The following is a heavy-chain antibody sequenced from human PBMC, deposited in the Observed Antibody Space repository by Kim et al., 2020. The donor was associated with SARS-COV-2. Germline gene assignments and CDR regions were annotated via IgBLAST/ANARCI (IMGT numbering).Heavy chain of an antibody. CDR2: IKQDGSEK. Sequence: GGSLRLSCAASGFTFSSYWMSWVRQAPGKGLEWVANIKQDGSEKYYVDSVKGRFTISRDNAKNSLYLQMNSLRAEDTAVYYCARVRYCSGGSCYRPNFDYWGQGTLVTVSS. CDR1: GFTFSSYW. V-gene: IGHV3-7*03. J-gene: IGHJ4*02. D-gene: IGHD2-15*01. CDR3: ARVRYCSGGSCYRPNFDY.